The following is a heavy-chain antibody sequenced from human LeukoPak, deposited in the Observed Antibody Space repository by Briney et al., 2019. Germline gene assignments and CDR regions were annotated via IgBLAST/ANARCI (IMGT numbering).Heavy chain of an antibody. CDR3: TTVGSAWNFDY. D-gene: IGHD6-25*01. V-gene: IGHV3-15*01. CDR1: GFTFSNAW. CDR2: IKSKRDGGTI. Sequence: DPGGSLRLSCAASGFTFSNAWMTWVRQAPRKGLEWVGRIKSKRDGGTIDYAAPVKGRFTISRDDSKDTLYLQMNNLKIEDAAVYYYTTVGSAWNFDYWGQGTLVTVSS. J-gene: IGHJ4*02.